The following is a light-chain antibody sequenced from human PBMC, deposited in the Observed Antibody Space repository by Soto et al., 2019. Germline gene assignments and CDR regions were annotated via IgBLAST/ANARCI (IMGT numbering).Light chain of an antibody. V-gene: IGLV2-23*02. CDR2: EVT. Sequence: QSVLTQPASVSGAPGQSITISCTGTSSDVGSYDLVSWYQQHPGKAPKVIILEVTKRPSGVSNRFSGSKSGNTASLTISGLQAEDEADYYCCSFAGTTIPYVFGTGTKVTVL. CDR3: CSFAGTTIPYV. J-gene: IGLJ1*01. CDR1: SSDVGSYDL.